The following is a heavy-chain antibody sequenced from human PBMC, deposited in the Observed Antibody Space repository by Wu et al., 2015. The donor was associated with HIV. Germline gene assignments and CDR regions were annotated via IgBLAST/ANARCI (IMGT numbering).Heavy chain of an antibody. J-gene: IGHJ4*01. CDR3: ARAPPVDYGASFDY. Sequence: QVQLVQSGAEVRKPGASVKVACKASGYNLVDYYIHWVRQAPGQGLEWMGWINPKSGGTNYAQKFQGRVTMTGDTSINTAFLEVNSLMSDDTDSAIYFCARAPPVDYGASFDYWGQGTLVSVSS. CDR2: INPKSGGT. CDR1: GYNLVDYY. D-gene: IGHD4-17*01. V-gene: IGHV1-2*02.